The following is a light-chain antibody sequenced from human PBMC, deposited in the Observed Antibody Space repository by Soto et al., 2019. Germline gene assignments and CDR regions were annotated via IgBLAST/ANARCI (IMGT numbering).Light chain of an antibody. CDR3: SSYTSSSTRV. Sequence: QSVLTQPASVSGSPGQSITISCTGTSSDVGAYNSVSWYQQHPGKAPKLMIYEVSNRPSGVSNRFSGSKSGNTASLTISGLQAEDEADYYCSSYTSSSTRVFGSGTKATVX. V-gene: IGLV2-14*01. CDR1: SSDVGAYNS. J-gene: IGLJ1*01. CDR2: EVS.